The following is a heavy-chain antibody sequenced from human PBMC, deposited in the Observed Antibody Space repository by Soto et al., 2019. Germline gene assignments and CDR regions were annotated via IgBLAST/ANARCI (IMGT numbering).Heavy chain of an antibody. D-gene: IGHD2-2*01. CDR2: ISGSGGST. J-gene: IGHJ4*02. V-gene: IGHV3-23*01. CDR1: GFTFSSYA. CDR3: AKSGDIVVVPAASIAVAGFDY. Sequence: EVQLLESGGGLVQPGGSLRLSCAASGFTFSSYAMSWVRQAPGKGLEWVSAISGSGGSTYYADSVKGRFTISRDNSKNTQYLQMNSLRAEDTAVYYCAKSGDIVVVPAASIAVAGFDYWGQGTLVTVSS.